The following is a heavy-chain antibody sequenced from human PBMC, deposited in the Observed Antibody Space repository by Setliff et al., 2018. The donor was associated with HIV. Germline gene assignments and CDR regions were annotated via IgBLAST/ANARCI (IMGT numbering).Heavy chain of an antibody. D-gene: IGHD2-2*01. CDR1: GYTFSTYG. V-gene: IGHV1-18*01. J-gene: IGHJ3*01. CDR3: ARDRGVYCISSSCYSPVDAFDV. CDR2: ISAYNGNT. Sequence: GASVKVSCKASGYTFSTYGISWVRQAPGQGLEWMGWISAYNGNTNYAQKLQGRVTVTTDTSTSTAYMELRSLRSDDTAVYYCARDRGVYCISSSCYSPVDAFDVWGQGIMVTVSS.